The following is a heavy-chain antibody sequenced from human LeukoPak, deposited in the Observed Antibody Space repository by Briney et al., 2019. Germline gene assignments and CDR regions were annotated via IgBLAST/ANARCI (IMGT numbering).Heavy chain of an antibody. CDR3: ARGAYYDSSGYDY. V-gene: IGHV1-18*01. J-gene: IGHJ4*02. CDR1: GYTFTSHG. Sequence: ASVKVSCKASGYTFTSHGLSWARQAPGQGLEWMGWISIYSGNTNYAQKFQDRISMTTDTSTSTAYMELRSLKSDDTAVYYCARGAYYDSSGYDYWGQGTLVTVSS. D-gene: IGHD3-22*01. CDR2: ISIYSGNT.